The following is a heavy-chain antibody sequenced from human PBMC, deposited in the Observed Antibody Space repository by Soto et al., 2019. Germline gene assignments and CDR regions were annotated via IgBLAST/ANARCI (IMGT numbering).Heavy chain of an antibody. J-gene: IGHJ6*02. Sequence: GASVKVSCKASGYTFSRYGISWVRQAPGQGLEWMAWTSANNHATNYAQKLQGRVTMTTDTSTSTAYMELRSLRSDDTAVYYCARDIATAASYGMDVWGQGTTVTVSS. V-gene: IGHV1-18*04. D-gene: IGHD4-17*01. CDR3: ARDIATAASYGMDV. CDR1: GYTFSRYG. CDR2: TSANNHAT.